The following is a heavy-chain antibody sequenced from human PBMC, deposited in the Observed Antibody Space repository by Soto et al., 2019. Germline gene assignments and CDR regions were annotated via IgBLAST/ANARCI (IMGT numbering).Heavy chain of an antibody. D-gene: IGHD1-26*01. V-gene: IGHV3-53*01. CDR3: ARDSPYSGTYWD. Sequence: GGSLRLSCAASGFTVSSNYMSWVRQAPGKGLEWVSVIYAGGSTYYADSVKGRFTISRDNSKNTLYLQMDTLRAEDTAVYYCARDSPYSGTYWDWGQGILVTVSS. CDR1: GFTVSSNY. J-gene: IGHJ4*02. CDR2: IYAGGST.